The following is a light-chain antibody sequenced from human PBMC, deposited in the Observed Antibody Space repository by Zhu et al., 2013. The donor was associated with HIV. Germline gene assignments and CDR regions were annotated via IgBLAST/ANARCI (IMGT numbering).Light chain of an antibody. CDR1: QGIGSA. J-gene: IGKJ2*03. CDR3: QQYKRFPYS. Sequence: AIQLTQSPSSLSASIGDRLIITCRASQGIGSALAWYQQKPGNSPKLLIYDASNLESGVPSRFSGSGSGTDFTLTISNLQPEDFATYYCQQYKRFPYSFGQGTKLQIK. CDR2: DAS. V-gene: IGKV1-13*02.